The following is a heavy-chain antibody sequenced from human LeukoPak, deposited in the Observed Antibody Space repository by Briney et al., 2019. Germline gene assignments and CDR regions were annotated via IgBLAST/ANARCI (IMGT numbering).Heavy chain of an antibody. D-gene: IGHD2-15*01. Sequence: PSETLSLTCTVSGGSISSYYWSWIRQPPGKGLEWIGYIYYSGSTNYNPSLKSRVTISVDTSKNQFSLKLSSVTAADTAVYYCATPAIYCSGGSCYHGVDYWGQGTLVTVSS. J-gene: IGHJ4*02. CDR3: ATPAIYCSGGSCYHGVDY. CDR1: GGSISSYY. V-gene: IGHV4-59*08. CDR2: IYYSGST.